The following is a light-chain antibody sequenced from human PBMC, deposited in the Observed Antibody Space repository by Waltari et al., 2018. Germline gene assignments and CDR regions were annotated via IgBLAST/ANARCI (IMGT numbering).Light chain of an antibody. V-gene: IGLV2-14*01. CDR1: SREVGGYNY. CDR3: SSYTSSSTLV. J-gene: IGLJ2*01. Sequence: QSALTQPASVSGSLGQSITISCTGTSREVGGYNYVSWYQQHPGKAPKLMIYEVSNRPSGVSNRFSGSKSGNTASLTISGLQAEDEADYYCSSYTSSSTLVFGGGTKLTVL. CDR2: EVS.